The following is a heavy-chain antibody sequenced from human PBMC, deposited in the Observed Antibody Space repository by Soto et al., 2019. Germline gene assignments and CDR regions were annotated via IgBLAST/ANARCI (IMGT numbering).Heavy chain of an antibody. Sequence: SETLSLTFTVSCGSISSYYWSWIRQPPGKGLEWIGYIYYSGSTNYNPPLKSRVTISVDTSKNQFSLKLSSVTAADTAVYYCARSRPLHDLELRNTNYGMGVWGQGTTVT. CDR2: IYYSGST. V-gene: IGHV4-59*01. J-gene: IGHJ6*02. CDR3: ARSRPLHDLELRNTNYGMGV. CDR1: CGSISSYY. D-gene: IGHD1-7*01.